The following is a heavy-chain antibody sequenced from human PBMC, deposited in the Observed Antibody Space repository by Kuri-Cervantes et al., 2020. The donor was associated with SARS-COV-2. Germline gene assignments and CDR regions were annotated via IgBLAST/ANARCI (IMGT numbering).Heavy chain of an antibody. CDR3: ARIPGYSSGWLAFDI. CDR2: IKQDGSEK. J-gene: IGHJ3*02. V-gene: IGHV3-7*04. CDR1: GFTFSSYW. Sequence: GESLKISCAASGFTFSSYWMSWVRQAPGKGLEWAANIKQDGSEKYYVDSVKGRFTISRDNAKNSLYLQMNSLRAEDTAVYYCARIPGYSSGWLAFDIWGQGTMVTVSS. D-gene: IGHD6-19*01.